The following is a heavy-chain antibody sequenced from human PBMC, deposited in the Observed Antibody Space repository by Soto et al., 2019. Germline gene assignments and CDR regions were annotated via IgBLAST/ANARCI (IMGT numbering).Heavy chain of an antibody. CDR3: AREEGFSGYYYYGMDV. CDR2: ISSSSGSI. D-gene: IGHD1-26*01. CDR1: GFTVDSYS. Sequence: GGSLRLSCAAAGFTVDSYSINWVRQAPGKGLEWVSYISSSSGSIFYADSVRGRFTISRDNAKNSVFLHLNSLRAEDTAVYYCAREEGFSGYYYYGMDVWGQRTTVTVS. J-gene: IGHJ6*02. V-gene: IGHV3-48*01.